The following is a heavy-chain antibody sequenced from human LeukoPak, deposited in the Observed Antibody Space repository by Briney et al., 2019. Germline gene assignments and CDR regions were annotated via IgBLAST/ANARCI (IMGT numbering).Heavy chain of an antibody. Sequence: PSETLSLTCTVSGDSINSYHWRWIRQPAGKGLEWIGRIHMSGSTNYNPSLRSRVAISMHNSNNQFSLKLKSVTAADTAVYYCARDDSSRDDSGGYHYWGQGTLVTISS. V-gene: IGHV4-4*07. J-gene: IGHJ4*02. CDR2: IHMSGST. CDR3: ARDDSSRDDSGGYHY. D-gene: IGHD3-22*01. CDR1: GDSINSYH.